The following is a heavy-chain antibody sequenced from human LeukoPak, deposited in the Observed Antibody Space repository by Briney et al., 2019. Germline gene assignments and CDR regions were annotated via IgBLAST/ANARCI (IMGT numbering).Heavy chain of an antibody. V-gene: IGHV4-34*01. CDR2: INHSGST. J-gene: IGHJ3*02. D-gene: IGHD3-22*01. Sequence: SETLSPTCAVYGGSFSGYYWSWIRQPPGKGLEWIGEINHSGSTNYNPSLKSRVTISVDTSKNQFSLKLSSVTAADTAAYYCAREVLGYDSSAPFDIWGQGTMVTVSS. CDR1: GGSFSGYY. CDR3: AREVLGYDSSAPFDI.